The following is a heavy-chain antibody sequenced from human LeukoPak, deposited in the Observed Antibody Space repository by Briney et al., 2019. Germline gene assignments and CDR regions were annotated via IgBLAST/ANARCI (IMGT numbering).Heavy chain of an antibody. CDR2: MNPNSGNT. V-gene: IGHV1-8*01. D-gene: IGHD7-27*01. CDR3: AKNIALTGEFDS. J-gene: IGHJ4*02. CDR1: GYTFTSYD. Sequence: ASVKVSCKASGYTFTSYDVNWFRQATGQGLEWMGWMNPNSGNTGYAQKFQGGVSLTRDTSISTSYLELISLRSEDTAVYYCAKNIALTGEFDSWGRGTLVTVSS.